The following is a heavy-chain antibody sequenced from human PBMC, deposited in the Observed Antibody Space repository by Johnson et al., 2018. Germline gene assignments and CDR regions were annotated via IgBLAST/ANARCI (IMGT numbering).Heavy chain of an antibody. V-gene: IGHV3-20*04. CDR2: IHWNGGST. CDR1: GFTFDDYG. CDR3: ARQHIVVGTAIGQRGDVFDI. J-gene: IGHJ3*02. D-gene: IGHD2-21*02. Sequence: VQLVQSGGGVVRPGGSXRLSCAASGFTFDDYGMSWVRQAPGKGLEWVSGIHWNGGSTGYADAVKGRFTSSRDSSKNPLYPQMASRRAEDTAVYYRARQHIVVGTAIGQRGDVFDIWGQGTMVTVSS.